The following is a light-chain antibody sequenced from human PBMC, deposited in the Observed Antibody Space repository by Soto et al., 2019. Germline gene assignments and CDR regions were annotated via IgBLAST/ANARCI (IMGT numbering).Light chain of an antibody. CDR2: AAS. CDR1: QSIAGY. Sequence: DIQMTQSPSSLSASVGDRVTITCRASQSIAGYLNWYQQKPGKAPKLLIYAASSLQTGVPSRLSGSGSGTDFTLTISSLQPEDFATYYCQQSDRAAWTFGQGTKVDIK. CDR3: QQSDRAAWT. V-gene: IGKV1-39*01. J-gene: IGKJ1*01.